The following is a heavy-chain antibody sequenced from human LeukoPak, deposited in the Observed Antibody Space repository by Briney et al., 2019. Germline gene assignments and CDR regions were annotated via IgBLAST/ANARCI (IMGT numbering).Heavy chain of an antibody. Sequence: PGGSLRLSCAASGFTFSSYAMSWVRQAPGKGLEWVANIKQDGSEKYYVDSVKGRFTISRDNAKNSLYLQMNSLRAEDTAVYYCARDRRGRPAAFDIWGQGTMVTVSS. CDR2: IKQDGSEK. CDR3: ARDRRGRPAAFDI. J-gene: IGHJ3*02. V-gene: IGHV3-7*01. CDR1: GFTFSSYA. D-gene: IGHD6-6*01.